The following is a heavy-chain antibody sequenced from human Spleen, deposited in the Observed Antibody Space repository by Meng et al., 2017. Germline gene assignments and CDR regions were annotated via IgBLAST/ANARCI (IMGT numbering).Heavy chain of an antibody. V-gene: IGHV3-15*01. CDR1: GGTFRNFW. D-gene: IGHD3/OR15-3a*01. Sequence: GESLKISCVVSGGTFRNFWMTWVRQAPGKGLEWVGRIKSRGSGGTRDYAAPVKGRFTISRDDSKNMMYLQMNSLKIEDTAVYFCTHSETVFGHYGSWGQGTLVTVSS. CDR2: IKSRGSGGTR. CDR3: THSETVFGHYGS. J-gene: IGHJ4*02.